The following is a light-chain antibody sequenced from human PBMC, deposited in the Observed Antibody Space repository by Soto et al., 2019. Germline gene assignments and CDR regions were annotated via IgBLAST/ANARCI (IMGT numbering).Light chain of an antibody. V-gene: IGKV1-33*01. CDR3: QQYHNLPLT. CDR1: QDITNY. CDR2: AAS. Sequence: DIQMTQSPSSLSASAGDRVTITCQASQDITNYVNWYFQKPGKAPKLLISAASNSETGVPSRFSGSGSGTHFTFTISSLQPEDIATYYCQQYHNLPLTFGGGTKVEIK. J-gene: IGKJ4*01.